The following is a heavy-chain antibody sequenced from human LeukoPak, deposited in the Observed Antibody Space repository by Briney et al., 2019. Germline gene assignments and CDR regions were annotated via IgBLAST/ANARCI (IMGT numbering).Heavy chain of an antibody. D-gene: IGHD3-22*01. CDR3: ARGLGDDSSGYYGGPVDY. V-gene: IGHV3-9*01. J-gene: IGHJ4*02. CDR1: GFTFDDYA. CDR2: ISWNSGSI. Sequence: GGSLRLSCAASGFTFDDYAMHWVRQAPGKGLEWVSGISWNSGSIGYADSVKGRFTISRDNAKNTLYLQMNSLRAEDTAVYYCARGLGDDSSGYYGGPVDYWGQGTLVTVSS.